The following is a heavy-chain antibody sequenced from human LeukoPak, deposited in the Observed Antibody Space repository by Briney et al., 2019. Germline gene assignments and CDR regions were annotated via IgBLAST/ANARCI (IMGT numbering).Heavy chain of an antibody. V-gene: IGHV4-59*08. Sequence: PSETLSLTCTVSGGSFSGYYWSWMRQPPGKGLEWIGYIYYSGSTNYNPSLKSRVTISADTSKNQFSLKLSSVTGADTAVYYCARHVYYYYGMDVWGQGTTVTVSS. CDR1: GGSFSGYY. CDR2: IYYSGST. J-gene: IGHJ6*02. CDR3: ARHVYYYYGMDV.